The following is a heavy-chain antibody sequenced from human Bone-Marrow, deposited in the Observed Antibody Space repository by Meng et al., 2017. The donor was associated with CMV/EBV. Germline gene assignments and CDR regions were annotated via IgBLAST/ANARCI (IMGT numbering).Heavy chain of an antibody. CDR1: GFSLNTSGVS. V-gene: IGHV2-5*01. Sequence: SGPTLVKPTQTLTLTCTFSGFSLNTSGVSVGWIRQPPGKALEWLALIDWKDDKRYSPSLQTRLTVTKDTSTNEVVLTMTNMDAVDTGTHFCAHAYDDFWSGYYLGAFDIWGQGTLVTVSS. CDR3: AHAYDDFWSGYYLGAFDI. J-gene: IGHJ3*02. D-gene: IGHD3-3*01. CDR2: IDWKDDK.